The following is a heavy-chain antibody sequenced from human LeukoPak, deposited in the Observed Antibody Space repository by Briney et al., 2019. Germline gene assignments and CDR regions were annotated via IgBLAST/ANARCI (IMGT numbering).Heavy chain of an antibody. Sequence: QPGGSLRLSCAPSGFTFSSHGMHWVRQAPGKGLEWVAIISNDGSRKYYAHSVEGRFTISRDNSKNTLYLQMDSLRAEDTAVYYCARDRAWNYFDYWGQGTLVTVSS. J-gene: IGHJ4*02. CDR3: ARDRAWNYFDY. CDR2: ISNDGSRK. D-gene: IGHD3-3*01. V-gene: IGHV3-30*03. CDR1: GFTFSSHG.